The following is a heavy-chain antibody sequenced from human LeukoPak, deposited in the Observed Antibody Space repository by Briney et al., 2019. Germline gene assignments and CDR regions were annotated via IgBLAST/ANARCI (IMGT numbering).Heavy chain of an antibody. V-gene: IGHV3-48*03. Sequence: GGSLRLSCAASGFTFNSYEMNWVRQAPGKGLEWVSYISGSGRTIYYADSVKGRFTIFRDNAKNSLYLQMNSLRAEDTAVYYCACGPSSGYYYVGSYFQHWGQGTLVTVSS. CDR1: GFTFNSYE. D-gene: IGHD3-22*01. CDR2: ISGSGRTI. J-gene: IGHJ1*01. CDR3: ACGPSSGYYYVGSYFQH.